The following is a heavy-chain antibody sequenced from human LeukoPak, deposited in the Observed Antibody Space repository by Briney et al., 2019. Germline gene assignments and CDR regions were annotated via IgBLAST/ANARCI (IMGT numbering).Heavy chain of an antibody. D-gene: IGHD3-22*01. CDR1: GYTFTHHG. CDR3: ARDPSNSSGYHAHFDS. CDR2: ISCYNGDT. V-gene: IGHV1-18*01. Sequence: GESLKISCKASGYTFTHHGISWVRQAPGQGLEWMGWISCYNGDTMYAQNVQGRVTMTTETSTRTAYIELRSLRSDDTAMYYCARDPSNSSGYHAHFDSWGQGTLVTVSS. J-gene: IGHJ4*02.